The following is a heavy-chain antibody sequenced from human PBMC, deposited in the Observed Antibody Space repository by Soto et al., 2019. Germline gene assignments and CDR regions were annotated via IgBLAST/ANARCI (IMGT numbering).Heavy chain of an antibody. CDR2: ISYDGSNK. J-gene: IGHJ6*02. V-gene: IGHV3-30*18. Sequence: GGSLRLSCAASGFTFSSYGMHWVRQAPGKGLEWVAVISYDGSNKYYADSVKGRFTISRDNSKNTLYLQMNSLRAEDTAVYYCAKGGYYASSGYLRYGMDVWGQGTTVTVSS. CDR1: GFTFSSYG. D-gene: IGHD3-22*01. CDR3: AKGGYYASSGYLRYGMDV.